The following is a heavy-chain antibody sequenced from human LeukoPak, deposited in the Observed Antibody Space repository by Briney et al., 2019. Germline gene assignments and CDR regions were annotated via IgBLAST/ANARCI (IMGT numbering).Heavy chain of an antibody. CDR1: GGSISSGGYY. J-gene: IGHJ2*01. Sequence: SETLSLTCTVSGGSISSGGYYWSWIRQHPGKGLEWIGYIYYSGSTYYNPSLKSRVTISVDTSKNQFSLKLSSVTAADTAVYYCARGDRGVRLLYWYFDLWGRGTLVIVSS. CDR3: ARGDRGVRLLYWYFDL. CDR2: IYYSGST. D-gene: IGHD1-26*01. V-gene: IGHV4-31*03.